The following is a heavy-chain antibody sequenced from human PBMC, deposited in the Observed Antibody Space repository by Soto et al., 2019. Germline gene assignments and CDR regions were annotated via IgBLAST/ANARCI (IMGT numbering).Heavy chain of an antibody. CDR1: GCIFPSYG. V-gene: IGHV1-18*04. CDR3: ARHSFNLYDDTFSYDFAS. D-gene: IGHD3-16*01. CDR2: ISGHNGNT. J-gene: IGHJ4*02. Sequence: VQVTCKDSGCIFPSYGISWVRQAPGQGPEWMGWISGHNGNTNHPQSLQGRVTMTTDTSRHTAYMELRNLRSDDTAVYYCARHSFNLYDDTFSYDFASWDKGTL.